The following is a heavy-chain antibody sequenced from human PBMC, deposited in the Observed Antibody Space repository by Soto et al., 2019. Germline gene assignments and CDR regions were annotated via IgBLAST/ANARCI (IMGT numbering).Heavy chain of an antibody. J-gene: IGHJ4*02. V-gene: IGHV3-23*01. CDR2: ISGSGGST. CDR1: GFTFSSYA. Sequence: VGSLRLSCAASGFTFSSYAMSWVRQAPGQGLEWVSGISGSGGSTYYADSVKGRFTISRDNSKNTLYLQMNSLRAEDTAVYYCAKGSIFGVVTNFDYWGQGTLVTVSS. CDR3: AKGSIFGVVTNFDY. D-gene: IGHD3-3*01.